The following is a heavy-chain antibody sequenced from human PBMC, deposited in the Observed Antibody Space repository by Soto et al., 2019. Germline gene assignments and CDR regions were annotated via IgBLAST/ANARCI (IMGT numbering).Heavy chain of an antibody. J-gene: IGHJ5*02. CDR1: GTSISSTFW. CDR2: VYHSGST. Sequence: SETLSLTCAVSGTSISSTFWWTWVRQPPGKGLEWIGEVYHSGSTKYNPSPKSRVTISVDKSKNQFSLELRAVTAADTAVYYCATLPPRIVVVKTEIPTWGQGTLVTVSS. V-gene: IGHV4-4*02. CDR3: ATLPPRIVVVKTEIPT. D-gene: IGHD2-15*01.